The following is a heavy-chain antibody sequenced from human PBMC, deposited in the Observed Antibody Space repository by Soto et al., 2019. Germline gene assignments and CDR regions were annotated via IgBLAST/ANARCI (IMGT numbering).Heavy chain of an antibody. CDR1: GFSVSSNY. CDR3: ARHRHPRGTVGATSPLDP. D-gene: IGHD1-26*01. CDR2: HYSGGST. Sequence: GGSLRLSCAISGFSVSSNYLSWVRQTPGKGLEWVSVHYSGGSTYYADSVQGRFTISRDKSNNTLYLQMRRVRAEDTAVYFCARHRHPRGTVGATSPLDPWGQGTQVTVSS. V-gene: IGHV3-53*01. J-gene: IGHJ5*02.